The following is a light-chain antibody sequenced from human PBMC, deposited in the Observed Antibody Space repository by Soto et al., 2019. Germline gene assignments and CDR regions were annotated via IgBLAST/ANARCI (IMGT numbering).Light chain of an antibody. J-gene: IGKJ5*01. CDR2: GAS. CDR1: QSVSNNY. Sequence: EIVFTQSPGTLSLSPGERATLSCRASQSVSNNYLAWYQQKPGQAPRLLIYGASNRATGIPERLSGSGSGTDFTLTISRLEPQDYAMYYCQQYVISVTFGQGTRLEI. V-gene: IGKV3-20*01. CDR3: QQYVISVT.